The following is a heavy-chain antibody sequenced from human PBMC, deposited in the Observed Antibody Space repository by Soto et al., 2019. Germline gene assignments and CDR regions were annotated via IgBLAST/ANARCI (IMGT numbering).Heavy chain of an antibody. D-gene: IGHD2-21*02. V-gene: IGHV4-30-2*06. J-gene: IGHJ4*02. Sequence: PSETLSLTCTVSGDSFSSGAYAWSWIRQSSGRGLEWIGYIYYSGTALYNPSLKSRVTLSVVKSKNQFSLKVTSVTTADTAVYYCARAATSDHFDYWGPGTLVTVSS. CDR1: GDSFSSGAYA. CDR3: ARAATSDHFDY. CDR2: IYYSGTA.